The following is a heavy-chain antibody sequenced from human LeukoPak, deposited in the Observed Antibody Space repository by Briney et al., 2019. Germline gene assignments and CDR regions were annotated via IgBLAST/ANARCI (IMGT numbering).Heavy chain of an antibody. CDR1: GGSISSSNW. J-gene: IGHJ5*02. CDR2: IYHSGST. V-gene: IGHV4-4*02. CDR3: ARAVDYGDYGWFDP. D-gene: IGHD4-17*01. Sequence: PSGTLSLTCAVSGGSISSSNWWSWVRQPPGKGLEWIGEIYHSGSTNYDPSLKSRVTISVDKSKNQFSLKLSSVTAADTAVYYCARAVDYGDYGWFDPWGQGTLVTVSS.